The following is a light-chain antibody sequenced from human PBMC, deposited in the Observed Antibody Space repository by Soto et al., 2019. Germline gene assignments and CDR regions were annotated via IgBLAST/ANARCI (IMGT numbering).Light chain of an antibody. CDR2: DAS. Sequence: EIVLTQSPGTLSLSPGEKATLSCRASQSVNNLAWYQQKPGQAPRLLVHDASSGATDIPDRFSGSGSGTDFTLTISALEPEDFAVYYCQHYDNSPPMYTFGQGTKLEI. J-gene: IGKJ2*01. V-gene: IGKV3-20*01. CDR1: QSVNN. CDR3: QHYDNSPPMYT.